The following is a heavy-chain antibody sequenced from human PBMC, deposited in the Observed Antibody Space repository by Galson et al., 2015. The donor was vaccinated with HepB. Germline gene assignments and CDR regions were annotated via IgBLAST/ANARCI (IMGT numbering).Heavy chain of an antibody. CDR3: AKDLGSYGSGSYPLDS. V-gene: IGHV3-43D*03. Sequence: SLRLSCAASGFSFDDYAMHWVRQAPGKGLEWVSLIKWDGGSTYYADSVKGRFTISRDNSKNSLYLQMNSLRAEDTALYYCAKDLGSYGSGSYPLDSWGQGTLVTVSS. CDR1: GFSFDDYA. CDR2: IKWDGGST. D-gene: IGHD3-10*01. J-gene: IGHJ4*02.